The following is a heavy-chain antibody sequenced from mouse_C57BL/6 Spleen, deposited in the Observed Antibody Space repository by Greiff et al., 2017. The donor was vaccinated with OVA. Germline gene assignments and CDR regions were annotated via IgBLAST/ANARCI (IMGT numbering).Heavy chain of an antibody. CDR2: ISYDGSN. V-gene: IGHV3-6*01. Sequence: EVQLQESGPGLVKPSQSLSLTCSVTGYSIPSGYYWNWIRQFPGNKLEWMGYISYDGSNNYNPSLKNRISITRDTSKNQFFLKLNSVTTEDTATYYCARDGSSSHWYFDVWGTGTTVTVSS. D-gene: IGHD1-1*01. CDR1: GYSIPSGYY. J-gene: IGHJ1*03. CDR3: ARDGSSSHWYFDV.